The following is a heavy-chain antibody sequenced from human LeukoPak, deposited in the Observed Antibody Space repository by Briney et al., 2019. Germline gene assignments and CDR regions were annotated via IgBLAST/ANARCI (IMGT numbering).Heavy chain of an antibody. Sequence: GGSLRLSCAASGFTFSSYSMNWVRQSPGKGLEWVSSISSSSSYIYYADSVKGRFTISRDNAKNSLYLQMNGLRAEDTAVYYCARDLLGWNYLFDYWGQGTLVTVSS. D-gene: IGHD1-7*01. V-gene: IGHV3-21*01. CDR2: ISSSSSYI. CDR3: ARDLLGWNYLFDY. CDR1: GFTFSSYS. J-gene: IGHJ4*02.